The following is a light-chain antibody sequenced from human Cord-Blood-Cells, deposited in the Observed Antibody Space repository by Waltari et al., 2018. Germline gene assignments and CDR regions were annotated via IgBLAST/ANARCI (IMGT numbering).Light chain of an antibody. CDR1: SSDARGYNS. CDR2: DVS. CDR3: SSYTSSSTWV. J-gene: IGLJ3*02. Sequence: QSALTQPRSVSGSPGQSVTISCTGTSSDARGYNSVSWYQQHPGKAPKLMIYDVSKRPSGVSNRFSGSKSGNTASLTISGLQAEDEADYYCSSYTSSSTWVFGGGTKLTVL. V-gene: IGLV2-14*01.